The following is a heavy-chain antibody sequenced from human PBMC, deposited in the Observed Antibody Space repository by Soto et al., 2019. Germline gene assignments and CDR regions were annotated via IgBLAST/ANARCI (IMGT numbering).Heavy chain of an antibody. CDR3: AKETIEVGGPNYFDY. CDR1: GFTFSSYG. CDR2: IWFDGSNK. V-gene: IGHV3-33*06. J-gene: IGHJ4*02. Sequence: VQLVESGGGVVQPGRSLRLSCAASGFTFSSYGMHWVRRAPGKGLDWVAVIWFDGSNKYYADSVKGRFTISRDNSKNTLYLQMNSLRTEDTAVYYCAKETIEVGGPNYFDYWGQGTLVTVSS. D-gene: IGHD6-19*01.